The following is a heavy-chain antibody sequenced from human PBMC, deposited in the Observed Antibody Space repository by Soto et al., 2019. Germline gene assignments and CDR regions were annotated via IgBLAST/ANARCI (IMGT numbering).Heavy chain of an antibody. V-gene: IGHV1-69*06. CDR1: GGTFSSYA. Sequence: SVKVSCKXSGGTFSSYAISWVRQAPGQGLEWMGGIIPIFGTANYAQKFQGRVTITADKSTSTAYMELSSLRSEDTAVYYCARDSREPRAYYYYGMDVWGQGTTVTVSS. D-gene: IGHD1-1*01. CDR3: ARDSREPRAYYYYGMDV. J-gene: IGHJ6*02. CDR2: IIPIFGTA.